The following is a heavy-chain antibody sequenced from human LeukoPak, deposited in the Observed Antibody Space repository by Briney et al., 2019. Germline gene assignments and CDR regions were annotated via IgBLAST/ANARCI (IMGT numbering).Heavy chain of an antibody. Sequence: PSETLSLTCAVSGGSFSGYYWSWIRQPPGKGLEWIGEINHSGGTNYNPSLKSRVTMSVDTSKNQFSLRLSSVTAADTAVYYCARGPTYCGGDCYSVAYYYYMDVWGKGTTVTVSS. CDR3: ARGPTYCGGDCYSVAYYYYMDV. D-gene: IGHD2-21*02. V-gene: IGHV4-34*01. CDR2: INHSGGT. J-gene: IGHJ6*03. CDR1: GGSFSGYY.